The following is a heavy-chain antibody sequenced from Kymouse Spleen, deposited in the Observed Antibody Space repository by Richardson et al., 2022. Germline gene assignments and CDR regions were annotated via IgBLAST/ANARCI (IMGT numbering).Heavy chain of an antibody. CDR1: GGSFSGYY. V-gene: IGHV4-34*01. CDR3: ARGGVTMVRGVIRGYYYYGMDV. D-gene: IGHD3-10*01. CDR2: INHSGST. Sequence: QVQLQQWGAGLLKPSETLSLTCAVYGGSFSGYYWSWIRQPPGKGLEWIGEINHSGSTNYNPSLKSRVTISVDTSKNQFSLKLSSVTAADTAVYYCARGGVTMVRGVIRGYYYYGMDVWGQGTTVTVSS. J-gene: IGHJ6*02.